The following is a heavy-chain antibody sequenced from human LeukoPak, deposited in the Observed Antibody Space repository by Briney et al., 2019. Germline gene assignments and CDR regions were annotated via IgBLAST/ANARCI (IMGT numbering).Heavy chain of an antibody. CDR1: GFTFSSYA. CDR3: AGAMIIEAITHMDV. J-gene: IGHJ6*02. D-gene: IGHD3-22*01. CDR2: ISARGGST. Sequence: GGSLRLSCAASGFTFSSYAMSWVRQAPGKGLEWVSAISARGGSTYYADSVKGRFTISRDNSKKTLYLQMNSLRSEDTAVYYCAGAMIIEAITHMDVWGQGTTVTVSS. V-gene: IGHV3-23*01.